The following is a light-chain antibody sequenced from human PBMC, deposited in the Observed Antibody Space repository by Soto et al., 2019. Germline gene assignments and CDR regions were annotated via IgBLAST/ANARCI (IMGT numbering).Light chain of an antibody. J-gene: IGKJ1*01. V-gene: IGKV3-11*01. CDR3: QQRGNWWT. CDR1: QSVGNN. CDR2: EAS. Sequence: EIVLTQSPATLSLSPGERATLSCRASQSVGNNLAWYQQKPGQAPGLLIYEASTRATGIPARFSGSGSGTDFTLTISSLEPEDFAVYYCQQRGNWWTFGQGTKVDIK.